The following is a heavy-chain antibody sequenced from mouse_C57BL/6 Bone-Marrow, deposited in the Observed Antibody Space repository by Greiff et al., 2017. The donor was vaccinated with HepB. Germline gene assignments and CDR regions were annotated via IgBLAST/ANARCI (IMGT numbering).Heavy chain of an antibody. Sequence: QVQLKESGAELVRPGASVTLSCKASGYTFTDYEMHWVKQTPVHGLEWIGAIDPETGGTAYNQKFKGKAILTADKSSSTAYMELRSLTSEDSAVYYCTRFDDLAYWGQGTLVTVSA. V-gene: IGHV1-15*01. J-gene: IGHJ3*01. D-gene: IGHD2-4*01. CDR2: IDPETGGT. CDR3: TRFDDLAY. CDR1: GYTFTDYE.